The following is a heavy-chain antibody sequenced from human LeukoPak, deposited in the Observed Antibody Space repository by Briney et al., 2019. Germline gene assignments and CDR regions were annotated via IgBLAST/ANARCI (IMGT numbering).Heavy chain of an antibody. CDR1: GFTFSSYS. Sequence: GGSLRLSCAASGFTFSSYSMNWVRQAPGTGLEWVSSISSSSSYIYYADSVQGRFTISRDNAKDSLYLQMNSLRAEDTAVYNCARNIVVVPAAPGIDYGGQGTLVTVSS. D-gene: IGHD2-2*01. V-gene: IGHV3-21*01. CDR3: ARNIVVVPAAPGIDY. J-gene: IGHJ4*02. CDR2: ISSSSSYI.